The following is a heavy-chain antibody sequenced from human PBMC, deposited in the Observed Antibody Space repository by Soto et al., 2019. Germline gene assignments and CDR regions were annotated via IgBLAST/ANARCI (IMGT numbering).Heavy chain of an antibody. V-gene: IGHV1-69*13. CDR1: GGTFSSYA. Sequence: GASVKVSCKASGGTFSSYAISCVRQAPGQGLEWMGGIIPIFGTANYAQKFQGRVTITADESTSTAYMELSSLRSEDTAVYYCASLGGTGYYDSSGYYTDYWGQGTLVTVSS. J-gene: IGHJ4*02. CDR2: IIPIFGTA. CDR3: ASLGGTGYYDSSGYYTDY. D-gene: IGHD3-22*01.